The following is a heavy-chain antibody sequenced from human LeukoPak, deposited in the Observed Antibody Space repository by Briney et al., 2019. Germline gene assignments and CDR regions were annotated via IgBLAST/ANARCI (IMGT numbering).Heavy chain of an antibody. CDR2: ISHDGSNK. J-gene: IGHJ1*01. Sequence: GLSLRLSCAASGFTFSSYGMHWVRQAPGKGLEWVAVISHDGSNKYYADSVKGRFTISRDNSKNTLYLQMNSLRAEDTAVYYCARGSSGYYPRAEYFQHWGQGTLVTVSS. V-gene: IGHV3-30-3*01. CDR3: ARGSSGYYPRAEYFQH. D-gene: IGHD3-22*01. CDR1: GFTFSSYG.